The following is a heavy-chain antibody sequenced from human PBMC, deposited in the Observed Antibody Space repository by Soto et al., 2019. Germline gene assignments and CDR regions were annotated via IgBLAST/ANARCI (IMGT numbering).Heavy chain of an antibody. CDR2: ISTSHGYT. CDR3: VKDRDLSGRLSGY. CDR1: GYTFTSYG. D-gene: IGHD1-26*01. J-gene: IGHJ4*02. Sequence: QVKLVQSGAEVKKPGASVKVSCKAFGYTFTSYGITWVRQAPGQGLEWMGWISTSHGYTSYAQKVQGRVTMTRDTATSTAYMELRSLRSDDPAVYYCVKDRDLSGRLSGYWGQGSLVTVSS. V-gene: IGHV1-18*01.